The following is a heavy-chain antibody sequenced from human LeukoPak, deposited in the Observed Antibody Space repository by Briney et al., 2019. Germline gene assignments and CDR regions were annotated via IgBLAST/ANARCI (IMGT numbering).Heavy chain of an antibody. J-gene: IGHJ3*02. CDR1: GGSISSGSYY. CDR3: ARDLSEGGAFDI. V-gene: IGHV4-61*02. Sequence: SETLSLTCTVSGGSISSGSYYWSWIRQPAGKGLEWIGRIYTSGSTNYNPSLKSRVTISVDTSKNQFSLKLSSVTAADTAVYYCARDLSEGGAFDIWGQGTMVTVSS. CDR2: IYTSGST. D-gene: IGHD2/OR15-2a*01.